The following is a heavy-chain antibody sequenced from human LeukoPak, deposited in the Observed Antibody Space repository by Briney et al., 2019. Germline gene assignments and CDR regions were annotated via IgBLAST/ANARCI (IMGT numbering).Heavy chain of an antibody. V-gene: IGHV3-48*03. J-gene: IGHJ6*03. CDR2: ISSSGSTI. Sequence: GGSLRLSCAASGFTFSSYEMNWVRQAPGKGLEWVSYISSSGSTIYYADSVKGRFTISRDNAKNSLYLQMNSLRAEDTAVYYCARGNNLWFGVDYYYMDVWGKGTTVTISS. CDR1: GFTFSSYE. D-gene: IGHD3-10*01. CDR3: ARGNNLWFGVDYYYMDV.